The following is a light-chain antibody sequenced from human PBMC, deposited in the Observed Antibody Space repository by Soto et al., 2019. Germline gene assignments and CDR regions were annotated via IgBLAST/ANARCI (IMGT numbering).Light chain of an antibody. CDR3: QQRSDWAST. V-gene: IGKV3-11*01. Sequence: EIVLTQSPATLSLSPGERATLSCRASQSVSSYLAWYQQKPGQAPRLLIYDASNRATGIPARFSGSGSGTDFTLTISSLEPDDFAVYYCQQRSDWASTFGGGTKVHIK. CDR1: QSVSSY. J-gene: IGKJ4*01. CDR2: DAS.